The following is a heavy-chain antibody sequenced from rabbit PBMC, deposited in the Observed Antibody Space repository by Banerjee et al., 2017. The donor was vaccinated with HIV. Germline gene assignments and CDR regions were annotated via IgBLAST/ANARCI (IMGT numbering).Heavy chain of an antibody. CDR3: VRAGVYAGSSSYTGFDFNL. CDR2: ISYGGST. CDR1: GIDFSGYS. D-gene: IGHD8-1*01. V-gene: IGHV1S43*01. Sequence: QSLEESGGDLVKPGASLTLTCTASGIDFSGYSMGWVRQVPGKGLEYIGYISYGGSTWSASWVNGRFTISRSTSLNTVDLQMPSLQAADTATYFCVRAGVYAGSSSYTGFDFNLWGQGPLVTVS. J-gene: IGHJ4*01.